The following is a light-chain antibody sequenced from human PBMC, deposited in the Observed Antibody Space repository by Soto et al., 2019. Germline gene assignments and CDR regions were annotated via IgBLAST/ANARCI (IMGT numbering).Light chain of an antibody. V-gene: IGLV2-18*02. CDR1: SSDVGSYNR. CDR2: EVS. Sequence: QSALTQPPSVSGSPGQSVAISCTGTSSDVGSYNRVSWYQQPPGAAPKLMIYEVSNRPSGVPDRFSGSKSGNTDSLTISGLQAEDEADYYCNSYTGSSTYVFGTGTQLTVL. CDR3: NSYTGSSTYV. J-gene: IGLJ1*01.